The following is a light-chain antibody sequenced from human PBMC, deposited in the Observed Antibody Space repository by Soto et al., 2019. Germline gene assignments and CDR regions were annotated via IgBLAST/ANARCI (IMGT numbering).Light chain of an antibody. J-gene: IGKJ1*01. CDR1: QSISNW. V-gene: IGKV1-5*03. Sequence: DIQMTQSPSSLSASVGDRVTITCRASQSISNWLAWYQQKPGTAPNLLIYKASTLQSGVPSRFSGSGSGTEFTLTISSPQPDDSATYYRQKYRDNWPFGQGPKADIK. CDR3: QKYRDNWP. CDR2: KAS.